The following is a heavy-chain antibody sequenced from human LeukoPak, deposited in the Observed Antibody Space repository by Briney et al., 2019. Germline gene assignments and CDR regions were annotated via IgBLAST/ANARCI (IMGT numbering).Heavy chain of an antibody. CDR2: IYYTGGT. CDR3: ARHLGSASPFDY. J-gene: IGHJ4*02. Sequence: SETLSLTCTVSDGSISSFYWSWIRKPPGKGLEWIGYIYYTGGTNYNPPLKSRVTISADTSKNQFSLKLSSVTAADTAVYYCARHLGSASPFDYWGQGSLITVSS. CDR1: DGSISSFY. V-gene: IGHV4-59*08. D-gene: IGHD2-2*01.